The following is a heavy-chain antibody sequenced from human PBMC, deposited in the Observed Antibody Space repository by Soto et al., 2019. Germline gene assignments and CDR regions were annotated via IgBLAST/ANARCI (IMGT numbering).Heavy chain of an antibody. J-gene: IGHJ3*02. V-gene: IGHV3-23*01. CDR1: GFIFSNNA. CDR3: AKNSGYYYDVFDI. D-gene: IGHD3-22*01. Sequence: GSLRLSFAASGFIFSNNAMSWVRQAPGKGLEWVSAISGSSGSTFYADSVKGRFTISRDNSKNTLYLQMNSLRAEDTALYYCAKNSGYYYDVFDIWGQ. CDR2: ISGSSGST.